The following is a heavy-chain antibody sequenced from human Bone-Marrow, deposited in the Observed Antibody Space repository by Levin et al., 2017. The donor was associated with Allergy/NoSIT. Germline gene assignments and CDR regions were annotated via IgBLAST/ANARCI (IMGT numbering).Heavy chain of an antibody. V-gene: IGHV3-7*01. CDR1: GFTFRSYW. D-gene: IGHD3-10*01. CDR2: INQDGGEK. CDR3: VRDFYALLWFGGSTSFDY. Sequence: GGSLRLSCAASGFTFRSYWMNWVRQAPGKGLEWLANINQDGGEKNYLDSVEGRFTISRDNAKSSLFLQMNSLSAEDTAVFYCVRDFYALLWFGGSTSFDYWGQGAQVTVSS. J-gene: IGHJ4*02.